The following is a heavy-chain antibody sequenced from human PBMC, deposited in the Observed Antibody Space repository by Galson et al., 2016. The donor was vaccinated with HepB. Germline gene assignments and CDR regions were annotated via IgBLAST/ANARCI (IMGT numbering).Heavy chain of an antibody. CDR3: AKVNWNFIEGSI. V-gene: IGHV3-23*01. D-gene: IGHD1-7*01. CDR2: ITRSGDAT. Sequence: SLRLSCAASGFSFRNSGMSWVRQAPGRGLEWVSGITRSGDATHYADFVKGRFTISRDNSKNTLYLQMNSLRAEDTAVYYCAKVNWNFIEGSIWGQGTLVTVSS. CDR1: GFSFRNSG. J-gene: IGHJ4*02.